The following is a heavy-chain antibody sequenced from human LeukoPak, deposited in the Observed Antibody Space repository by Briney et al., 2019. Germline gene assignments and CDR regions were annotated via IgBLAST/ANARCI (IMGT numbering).Heavy chain of an antibody. J-gene: IGHJ6*04. D-gene: IGHD2-2*01. V-gene: IGHV3-21*01. CDR3: ARSSLGMYG. CDR2: ISSSSSYI. Sequence: PGGSLRLYCAASGFTFSSNSMNWVRQAPGKGLEWVSSISSSSSYIYYEDSVKGRFTIYRDNAKNSLYLQMDSLRAEDTAVYYCARSSLGMYGCGKGTTVTVSS. CDR1: GFTFSSNS.